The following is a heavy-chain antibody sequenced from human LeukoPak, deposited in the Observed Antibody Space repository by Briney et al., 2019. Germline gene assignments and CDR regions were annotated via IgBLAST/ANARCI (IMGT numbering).Heavy chain of an antibody. V-gene: IGHV3-23*01. J-gene: IGHJ4*02. CDR2: ISGSGGSP. CDR1: GFSFSTYA. D-gene: IGHD3-22*01. Sequence: GGSLRLSCAASGFSFSTYAMTWVRRAPGKGLEWVSGISGSGGSPYYADSVKGRFTISRDTSKNTLYLQMNSLRAEDTAVYYCAKAVYDSSGSFDFWGQETLVTVSS. CDR3: AKAVYDSSGSFDF.